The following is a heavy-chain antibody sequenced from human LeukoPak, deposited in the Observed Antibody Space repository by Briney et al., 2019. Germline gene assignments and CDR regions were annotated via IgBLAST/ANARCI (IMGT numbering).Heavy chain of an antibody. V-gene: IGHV1-69*10. CDR2: IVPLLGTA. J-gene: IGHJ4*02. CDR3: ARGDFQY. CDR1: GYTFTSYG. Sequence: ASVKVPCKASGYTFTSYGISWVRQAPGQGLEWMGGIVPLLGTANSAHRFQGRVTFTADKATHTDYMELSSLRSEDTAIYYCARGDFQYWGQGTLIIVSS. D-gene: IGHD3-3*01.